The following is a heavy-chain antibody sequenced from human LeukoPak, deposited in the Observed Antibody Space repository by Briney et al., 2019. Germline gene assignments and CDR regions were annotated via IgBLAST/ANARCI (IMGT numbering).Heavy chain of an antibody. CDR3: ARSGYSSALRAFDI. Sequence: GGSLRLSXAASGFTFSSYNMNWVRQAPGKGLEWVSSISSSSSYIYYADSVKGRFTISRDNAKNSLYLQMNSLRAEDTAVYYCARSGYSSALRAFDIWGQRTMVTVSS. V-gene: IGHV3-21*01. D-gene: IGHD6-19*01. CDR1: GFTFSSYN. J-gene: IGHJ3*02. CDR2: ISSSSSYI.